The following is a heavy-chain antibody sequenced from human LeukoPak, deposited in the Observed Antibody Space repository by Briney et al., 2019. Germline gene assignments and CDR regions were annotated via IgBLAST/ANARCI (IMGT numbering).Heavy chain of an antibody. CDR3: ARQWLVLAFDI. D-gene: IGHD6-19*01. CDR2: IYYSGST. CDR1: GGSISSYY. V-gene: IGHV4-59*08. J-gene: IGHJ3*02. Sequence: SETLSLTCTVSGGSISSYYWSWIRQPPGKGLEWIGYIYYSGSTNYNPSLKSRVTISVDTSKNQFSLKLSSVTAADTAVYYCARQWLVLAFDIWGQGTMVTVSS.